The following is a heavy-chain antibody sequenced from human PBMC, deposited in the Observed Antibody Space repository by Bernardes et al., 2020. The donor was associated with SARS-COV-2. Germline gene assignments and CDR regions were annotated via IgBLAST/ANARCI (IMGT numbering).Heavy chain of an antibody. CDR1: GFTFSSYS. D-gene: IGHD1-26*01. CDR2: ISSSSSTI. Sequence: GSLRRSCAASGFTFSSYSMNWVRQAPGQGLEWLSYISSSSSTIYYADSVRGRFTISRDNAKNSLYLQMNSLRAEDTAVYFCARPEWGGSYGFGYWGQGTLVTVSS. J-gene: IGHJ4*02. CDR3: ARPEWGGSYGFGY. V-gene: IGHV3-48*01.